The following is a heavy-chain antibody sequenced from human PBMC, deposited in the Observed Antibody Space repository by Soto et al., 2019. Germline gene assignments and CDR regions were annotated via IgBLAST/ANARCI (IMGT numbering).Heavy chain of an antibody. J-gene: IGHJ4*02. D-gene: IGHD2-21*02. CDR2: ISAYNGNT. CDR3: ARDRTHQGGNSVKGFDY. V-gene: IGHV1-18*01. Sequence: QVQLVQSGAEVKKPGASVKVSCKASGYTFTSYGISWVRQAPGQGLEWMGWISAYNGNTNYAQKLQGRVTMTTDTSTSTAYRELRSLRSDDTAVYYCARDRTHQGGNSVKGFDYRGQGTLVTVSS. CDR1: GYTFTSYG.